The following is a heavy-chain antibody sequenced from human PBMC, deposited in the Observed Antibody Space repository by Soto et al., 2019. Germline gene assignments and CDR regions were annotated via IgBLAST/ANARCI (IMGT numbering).Heavy chain of an antibody. CDR2: ISHSGST. J-gene: IGHJ4*02. Sequence: QVQLQQWGAGLLKPSETLSLTCAVFGGSFSGYYWSWIRQPPGKGLEWIGEISHSGSTNYNPSLKSRVNISVDTSKNQFSLKLNSVTAADTAVYYCARGVQRRGAGYWGQGTLVTVSS. CDR1: GGSFSGYY. V-gene: IGHV4-34*01. CDR3: ARGVQRRGAGY. D-gene: IGHD3-10*01.